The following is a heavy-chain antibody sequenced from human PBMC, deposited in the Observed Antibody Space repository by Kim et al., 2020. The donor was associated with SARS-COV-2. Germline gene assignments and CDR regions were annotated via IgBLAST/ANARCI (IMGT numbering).Heavy chain of an antibody. D-gene: IGHD3-10*01. J-gene: IGHJ5*02. Sequence: YAESVKGHFTISRDNSKNTVSLQMNRLRAGDTAVYYCTKQTWVSDWFDPWGQGTLVTVSS. V-gene: IGHV3-23*01. CDR3: TKQTWVSDWFDP.